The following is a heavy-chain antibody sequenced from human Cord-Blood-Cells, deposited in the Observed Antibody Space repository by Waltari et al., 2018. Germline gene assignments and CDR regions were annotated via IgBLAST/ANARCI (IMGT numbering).Heavy chain of an antibody. Sequence: QLQLQESGPGLVKPSETLSLTCTVSGSSISSSSYYWGWIRQPPGKGLEWIGSIYYSGSTYYNPSLKSRVTISVDTSKNQFSLKLSSVTAADTAVYYCAQVVPAAFAFDIWGQGTMVTVSS. CDR1: GSSISSSSYY. V-gene: IGHV4-39*01. D-gene: IGHD2-2*01. CDR3: AQVVPAAFAFDI. J-gene: IGHJ3*02. CDR2: IYYSGST.